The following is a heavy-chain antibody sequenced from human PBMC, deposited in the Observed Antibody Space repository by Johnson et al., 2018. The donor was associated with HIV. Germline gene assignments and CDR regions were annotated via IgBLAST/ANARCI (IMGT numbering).Heavy chain of an antibody. CDR2: INQDGNDE. Sequence: EVQVVESGGGLVQPGGSLRLSCAASDFTFSACWMNWVRQAPGKGLEWVANINQDGNDEYYVDSLEGRFTISRDNAKNSLYLQMDNLRTDDTAVYYCARDGVYSSPHDAFDIWGQGTMVTVSS. CDR3: ARDGVYSSPHDAFDI. CDR1: DFTFSACW. V-gene: IGHV3-7*03. D-gene: IGHD6-13*01. J-gene: IGHJ3*02.